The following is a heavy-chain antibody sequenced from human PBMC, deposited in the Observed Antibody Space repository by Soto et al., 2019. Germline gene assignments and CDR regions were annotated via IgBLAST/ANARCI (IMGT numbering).Heavy chain of an antibody. J-gene: IGHJ4*02. Sequence: GTSVKVTCKDSGYTYTSNGSSWVRQAPGQGLEWMGWISAYNGNTNYTQNLQGRITMTTDTSTSTAYMELRSLRSDDTAVYYCARDLGGYNSIAAYWGQGALVTVSS. CDR2: ISAYNGNT. CDR3: ARDLGGYNSIAAY. CDR1: GYTYTSNG. V-gene: IGHV1-18*01. D-gene: IGHD5-12*01.